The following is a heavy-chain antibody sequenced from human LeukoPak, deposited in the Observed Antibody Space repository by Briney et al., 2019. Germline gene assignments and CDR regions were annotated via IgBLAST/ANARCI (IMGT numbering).Heavy chain of an antibody. D-gene: IGHD1-7*01. CDR2: IKADGSEE. CDR1: GFSFSNYW. CDR3: ARSNYGPEN. V-gene: IGHV3-7*01. Sequence: PGGSLRLSCVTSGFSFSNYWMNWVRLAPGKGLEWVAIIKADGSEEHCVDSVRGRFTVSRDNAKNSLYLQMSSLRVEDTAVYYCARSNYGPENWGQGTLVTVSS. J-gene: IGHJ4*02.